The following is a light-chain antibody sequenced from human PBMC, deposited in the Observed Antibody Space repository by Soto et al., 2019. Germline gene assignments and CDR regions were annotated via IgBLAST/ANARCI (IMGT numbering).Light chain of an antibody. J-gene: IGKJ2*01. Sequence: EIVLTQSPGTLSLSPGQRATLSCRASQSVSNNYLAWYQQKPGQAPRLLIFGASSRATGVPDRFSGSGSGTDFTLTISRLEPEDFAVYYCQQYDNSPHYTFGQGTKLDIK. CDR2: GAS. CDR3: QQYDNSPHYT. V-gene: IGKV3-20*01. CDR1: QSVSNNY.